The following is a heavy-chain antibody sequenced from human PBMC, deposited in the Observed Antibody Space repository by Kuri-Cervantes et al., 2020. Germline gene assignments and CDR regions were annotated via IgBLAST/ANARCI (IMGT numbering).Heavy chain of an antibody. J-gene: IGHJ4*02. CDR1: GFTFSSYA. Sequence: GESLKISCAASGFTFSSYAMHWVRQAPGKGLEWVAIISYDGSNKYYADSVKGRFTISRNNSKNTLYLQMNSLRAEDTAVYYCARAGFEMATIYYSDYWGQGTLVTVSS. D-gene: IGHD5-24*01. V-gene: IGHV3-30-3*01. CDR2: ISYDGSNK. CDR3: ARAGFEMATIYYSDY.